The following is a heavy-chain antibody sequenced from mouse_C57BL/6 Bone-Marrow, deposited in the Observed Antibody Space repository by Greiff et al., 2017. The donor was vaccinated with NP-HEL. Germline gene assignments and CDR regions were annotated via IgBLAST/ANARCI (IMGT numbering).Heavy chain of an antibody. J-gene: IGHJ3*01. Sequence: EVQLQESGGDLVKPGGSLKLSCAASGFTFSSYGMSWVRQTPDKRLEWVATISRGGSYTYYPDSLKGRSTISRDNAKNTLYLQMSSLKSEDTAMYYCASPYDYDVAWFAYWGQGTLVTVSA. V-gene: IGHV5-6*01. D-gene: IGHD2-4*01. CDR1: GFTFSSYG. CDR3: ASPYDYDVAWFAY. CDR2: ISRGGSYT.